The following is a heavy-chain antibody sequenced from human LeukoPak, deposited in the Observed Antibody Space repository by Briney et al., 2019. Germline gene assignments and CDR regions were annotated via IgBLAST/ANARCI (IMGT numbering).Heavy chain of an antibody. D-gene: IGHD5-24*01. Sequence: GESLRLSCAASGFTFSGYAVSWVRQGPGTGLEWVSTISASGGSTYYADSVKGRFAISRDNPKNTLYVQMTSLRAEDTAIYYCAKVPDGSPRGYWYFDLWGRGTLVTVSS. V-gene: IGHV3-23*01. CDR3: AKVPDGSPRGYWYFDL. CDR2: ISASGGST. J-gene: IGHJ2*01. CDR1: GFTFSGYA.